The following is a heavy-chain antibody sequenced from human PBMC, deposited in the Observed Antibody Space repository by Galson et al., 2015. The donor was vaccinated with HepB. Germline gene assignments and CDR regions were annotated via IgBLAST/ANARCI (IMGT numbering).Heavy chain of an antibody. J-gene: IGHJ6*02. D-gene: IGHD3-3*01. V-gene: IGHV4-39*01. CDR1: GGSISSSSYY. CDR2: IYYSGST. Sequence: LSLTCTVSGGSISSSSYYWGWIRQPPGKGLEWTGSIYYSGSTYYNPSLKSRVTISVDTSKNQFSLKLSSVTAADTAVYYCARHKRAIFGVVRRGPNGMDVWGQGTTVTVSS. CDR3: ARHKRAIFGVVRRGPNGMDV.